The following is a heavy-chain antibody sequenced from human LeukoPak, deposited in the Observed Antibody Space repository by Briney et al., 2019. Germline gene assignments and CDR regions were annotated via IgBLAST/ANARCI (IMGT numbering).Heavy chain of an antibody. CDR2: IYYGGT. CDR1: GGSISCYY. J-gene: IGHJ2*01. Sequence: SETLSLTCTVSGGSISCYYWSWIPQVPGKGLEWIGYIYYGGTNYNPSLRGRATITLDTSKNQFSLKLTSVTAADTAVYFCARDEASGWPLGWHFDLWGRGILVTVSS. V-gene: IGHV4-59*01. CDR3: ARDEASGWPLGWHFDL. D-gene: IGHD6-19*01.